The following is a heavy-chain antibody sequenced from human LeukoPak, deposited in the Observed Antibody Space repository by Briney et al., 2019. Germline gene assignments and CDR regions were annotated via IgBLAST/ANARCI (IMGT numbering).Heavy chain of an antibody. CDR3: TKDSTGWYDFDY. CDR2: ISGSGGST. CDR1: GFTFSTYA. D-gene: IGHD6-19*01. V-gene: IGHV3-23*01. J-gene: IGHJ4*02. Sequence: GGSLRLSCAASGFTFSTYAMTWVRQAPGKGLEWVSAISGSGGSTYYADSVKGRFTISRDNSKNTLYLQMNNLRAEDTAIYYCTKDSTGWYDFDYWGQGTLVTVSS.